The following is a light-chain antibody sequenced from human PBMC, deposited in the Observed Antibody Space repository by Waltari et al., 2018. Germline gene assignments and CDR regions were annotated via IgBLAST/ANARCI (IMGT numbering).Light chain of an antibody. V-gene: IGLV1-40*01. CDR3: QSFDSSLSDV. CDR2: TNY. Sequence: QPVLTQPPSVSGAPGQRVTISCTGTRSNIGAGYDVHWYRQLPGTAPNLLIYTNYNRPSGVPDRFSGSKSDTSAYLVIAGLQAEDEADYYCQSFDSSLSDVFGTGTKVTVL. J-gene: IGLJ1*01. CDR1: RSNIGAGYD.